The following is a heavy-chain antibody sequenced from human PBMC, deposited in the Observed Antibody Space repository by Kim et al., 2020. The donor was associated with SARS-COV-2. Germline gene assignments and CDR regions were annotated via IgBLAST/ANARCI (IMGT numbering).Heavy chain of an antibody. V-gene: IGHV3-48*03. Sequence: GGSLRLSCSASGFIFSTYELNWVRQAPGKGLEWLSYIDGSGASTHYADSVEGRFTISRDNAQNSLYLQMDSLRAEDTAIYYCAREKSGCYGDCSDFWGQGTLVTVSS. J-gene: IGHJ4*02. D-gene: IGHD3-16*01. CDR2: IDGSGAST. CDR3: AREKSGCYGDCSDF. CDR1: GFIFSTYE.